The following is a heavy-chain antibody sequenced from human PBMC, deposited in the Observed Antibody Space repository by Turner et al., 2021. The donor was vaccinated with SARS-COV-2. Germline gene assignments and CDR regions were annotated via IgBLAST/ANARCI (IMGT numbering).Heavy chain of an antibody. CDR2: IYYSGIT. V-gene: IGHV4-39*01. D-gene: IGHD5-18*01. J-gene: IGHJ6*02. CDR3: ARLMDTAMYYYGMDV. CDR1: GGSISSSTYY. Sequence: QPQLQESGPGLVNPSETLSLPCTVPGGSISSSTYYWGWLRQPPGKGLEWIGNIYYSGITYYNPSLKSRVTISVDTSKNQFSLKLSSVTAADTAVYYCARLMDTAMYYYGMDVWGQGTTVTVSS.